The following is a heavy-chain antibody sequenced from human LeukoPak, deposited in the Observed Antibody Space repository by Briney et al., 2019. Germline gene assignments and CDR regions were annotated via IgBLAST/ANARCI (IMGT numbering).Heavy chain of an antibody. CDR3: ARVPDLDFWSGYSSHYYSYMGV. CDR1: AFTLSSNY. D-gene: IGHD3-3*01. V-gene: IGHV3-53*01. CDR2: IYSGGST. Sequence: GGSLRLSCAASAFTLSSNYMSWARQAPGKGLEWVSVIYSGGSTYYSDSVMGRYTISRDNSKNTLYLKMNRLRAEDTAVYYCARVPDLDFWSGYSSHYYSYMGVWGKGTTVTVSS. J-gene: IGHJ6*03.